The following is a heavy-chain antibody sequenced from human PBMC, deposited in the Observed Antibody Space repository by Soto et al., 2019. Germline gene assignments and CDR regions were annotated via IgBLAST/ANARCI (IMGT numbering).Heavy chain of an antibody. CDR2: ISAHNGDT. CDR3: GTDPSYYNDGSAYDPLRH. V-gene: IGHV1-18*04. Sequence: ASVKVSCKSSGCSFATYGFSWVRQAPGQGLECVGWISAHNGDTHYSQKFQGRVTLTTDTSTNTGYMELRSLTSDDTAVYFCGTDPSYYNDGSAYDPLRHWGQATLVNVSS. CDR1: GCSFATYG. D-gene: IGHD3-22*01. J-gene: IGHJ4*02.